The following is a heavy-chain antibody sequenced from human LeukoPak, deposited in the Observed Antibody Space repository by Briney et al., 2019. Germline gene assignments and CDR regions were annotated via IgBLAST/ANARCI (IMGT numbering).Heavy chain of an antibody. V-gene: IGHV3-66*01. CDR2: IYSGGSP. CDR1: GFTVTSTY. J-gene: IGHJ4*02. CDR3: ARGGPFTGTISTPRASDY. D-gene: IGHD1-7*01. Sequence: GGSLRLSCAASGFTVTSTYMSWVRQAPGKGLEWVSVIYSGGSPYYADSVKGRSTISRDSSKNTVYLQMNSLRAEDTAVYHCARGGPFTGTISTPRASDYWGQGILVTVSS.